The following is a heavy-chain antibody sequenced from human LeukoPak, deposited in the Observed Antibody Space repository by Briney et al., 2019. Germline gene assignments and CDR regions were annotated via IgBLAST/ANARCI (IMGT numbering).Heavy chain of an antibody. CDR1: GFTFSSYS. V-gene: IGHV3-48*01. Sequence: GGSLRLSCAASGFTFSSYSMNWVRQAPGKGLEWVSYISSSSSTIYYADSVKGRFTISRGNAKNSLYLQMNSLRAEDTAVYYCARPRREMASSDAFDIWGQGTMVTVSS. D-gene: IGHD5-24*01. J-gene: IGHJ3*02. CDR3: ARPRREMASSDAFDI. CDR2: ISSSSSTI.